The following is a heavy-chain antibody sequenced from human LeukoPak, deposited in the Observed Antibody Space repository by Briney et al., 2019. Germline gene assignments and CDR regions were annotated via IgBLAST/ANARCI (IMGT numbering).Heavy chain of an antibody. CDR1: GFSVYKYW. CDR3: VRAQDGYNSPYFDY. CDR2: MNIDGTLT. J-gene: IGHJ4*02. Sequence: GGSLRLSCAASGFSVYKYWMHWVRQAPGKGQVWVSRMNIDGTLTNYADSVKGRFTISRDSAKNTLYLQMNSLRFEDTAVYYCVRAQDGYNSPYFDYWGQGALVTVSS. D-gene: IGHD5-24*01. V-gene: IGHV3-74*01.